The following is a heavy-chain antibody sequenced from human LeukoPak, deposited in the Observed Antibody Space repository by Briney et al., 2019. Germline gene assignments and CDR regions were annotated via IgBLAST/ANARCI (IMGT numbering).Heavy chain of an antibody. Sequence: SETLSLTCAVYGGSFSGYYWSWIRQPPGKGLEWIGEINHSGSTNYNPSLKSRVTISVDTSKNQFSLKLSSETAADTAVYYCARGSVAGTSVGVTFVEESGWFDPWGQGTLVTVSS. J-gene: IGHJ5*02. D-gene: IGHD6-19*01. V-gene: IGHV4-34*01. CDR3: ARGSVAGTSVGVTFVEESGWFDP. CDR2: INHSGST. CDR1: GGSFSGYY.